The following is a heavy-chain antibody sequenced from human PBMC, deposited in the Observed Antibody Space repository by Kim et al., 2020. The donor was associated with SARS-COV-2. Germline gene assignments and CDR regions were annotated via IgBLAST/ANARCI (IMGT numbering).Heavy chain of an antibody. CDR3: VKDQAPAGSYGMDV. CDR2: IIDTGDNT. CDR1: GFSFSTYA. J-gene: IGHJ6*02. V-gene: IGHV3-23*01. Sequence: GGSLRLSCAASGFSFSTYAMSWVRQAPGKGLEWVSAIIDTGDNTYYADSVKGRFTISRDNSKNTLYLQMNSLRGDDTAVYYCVKDQAPAGSYGMDVWGHGTTVTVS. D-gene: IGHD6-13*01.